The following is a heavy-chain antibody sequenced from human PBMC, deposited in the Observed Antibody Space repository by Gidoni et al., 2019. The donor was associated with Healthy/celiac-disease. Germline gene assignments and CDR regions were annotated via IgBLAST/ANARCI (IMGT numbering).Heavy chain of an antibody. Sequence: QVQLVPSGAAVEEPGASGKVSCKASGYNFTGYYMHWVRQAPGQGLEWMGWINPNSGGTNYAQKLQGWVTMTRDTSISTADMELSRLRSDDTAVYYCARWGVTSGYALLIWGQGTMVTVSS. V-gene: IGHV1-2*04. CDR1: GYNFTGYY. CDR3: ARWGVTSGYALLI. D-gene: IGHD5-12*01. CDR2: INPNSGGT. J-gene: IGHJ3*02.